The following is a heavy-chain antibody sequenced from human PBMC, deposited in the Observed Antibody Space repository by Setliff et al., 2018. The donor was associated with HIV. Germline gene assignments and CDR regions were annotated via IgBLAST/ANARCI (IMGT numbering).Heavy chain of an antibody. V-gene: IGHV4-34*01. CDR3: ARGVNPTYYDFWSGNYMRKYYYYYMDV. J-gene: IGHJ6*03. D-gene: IGHD3-3*01. Sequence: SETLSLTCAVYGGSFSGSYWSWIRQPPGKGLEWIGEINHSGSTNYNPSLKSRVTISVDTSKNQFSLKLSSVTAADTAVYYCARGVNPTYYDFWSGNYMRKYYYYYMDVWGKGTTVTVSS. CDR2: INHSGST. CDR1: GGSFSGSY.